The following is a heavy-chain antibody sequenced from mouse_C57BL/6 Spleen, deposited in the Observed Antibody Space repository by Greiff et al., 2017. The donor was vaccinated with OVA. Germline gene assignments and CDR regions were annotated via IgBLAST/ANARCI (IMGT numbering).Heavy chain of an antibody. D-gene: IGHD2-1*01. CDR2: IDPSDSYT. Sequence: QVHVKQPGAELVMPGASVKLSCKASGYTFTSYWMHWVKQRPGQGLEWIGEIDPSDSYTNYNQKFKGKSTLTVDKSSSTAYMQLSSLTSEDSAVYYCARGYGNYVDYWGQGTTLTVSS. J-gene: IGHJ2*01. CDR3: ARGYGNYVDY. CDR1: GYTFTSYW. V-gene: IGHV1-69*01.